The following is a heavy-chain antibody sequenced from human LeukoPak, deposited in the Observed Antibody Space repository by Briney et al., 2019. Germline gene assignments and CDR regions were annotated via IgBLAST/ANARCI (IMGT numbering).Heavy chain of an antibody. CDR1: GFTVSSTF. D-gene: IGHD5-18*01. CDR2: IYSGGTT. CDR3: ASRTESGYTYGYLDF. V-gene: IGHV3-53*01. J-gene: IGHJ4*02. Sequence: GGSLRLSRAASGFTVSSTFMSWVRQAPGKGLEWVALIYSGGTTYYADSVKGRFTISRDNSKNTLYLQMNSLRAEDTAVYYCASRTESGYTYGYLDFWGQGTLVTVSS.